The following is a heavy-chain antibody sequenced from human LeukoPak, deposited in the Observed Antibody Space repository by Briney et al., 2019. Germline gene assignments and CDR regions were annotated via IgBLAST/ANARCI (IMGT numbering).Heavy chain of an antibody. V-gene: IGHV4-59*01. Sequence: SSETLSLTCTVSGGSISSYYWSWIRQPPGKGLEWIGYIYYSGSTNYNPSLKSRVTISLETSKNQFSLKLSSVTAADTAVYYCARGFYGSGSRRFDYWGQGTLVTVSS. CDR2: IYYSGST. J-gene: IGHJ4*02. D-gene: IGHD3-10*01. CDR3: ARGFYGSGSRRFDY. CDR1: GGSISSYY.